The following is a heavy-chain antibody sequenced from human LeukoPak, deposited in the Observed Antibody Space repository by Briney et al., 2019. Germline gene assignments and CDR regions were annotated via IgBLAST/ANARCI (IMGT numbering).Heavy chain of an antibody. CDR3: AKDANYLRSSGCLMPIYF. D-gene: IGHD6-19*01. CDR2: ISGNGLGT. Sequence: GGSLRLSCAASGFTISRNAMNWVRQAPGKGLEWVAAISGNGLGTYYADSVKGRFNISRDNSRNTLYLQMNSLRIEDTAFYYCAKDANYLRSSGCLMPIYFWGQATLVTVSS. CDR1: GFTISRNA. V-gene: IGHV3-23*01. J-gene: IGHJ1*01.